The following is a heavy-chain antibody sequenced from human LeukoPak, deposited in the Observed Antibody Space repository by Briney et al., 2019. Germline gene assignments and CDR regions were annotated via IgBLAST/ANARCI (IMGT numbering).Heavy chain of an antibody. Sequence: ASVKVSCKASGYTFTSYDINWVRQATGQGLEWMGWISAYNGNTNYAQKLQGRVTMTTDTSTSTAYMELRSLRSDDTAVYYCARAYYGWYYFDYWGQGTLVTVSS. J-gene: IGHJ4*02. CDR1: GYTFTSYD. CDR2: ISAYNGNT. D-gene: IGHD3-16*01. CDR3: ARAYYGWYYFDY. V-gene: IGHV1-18*01.